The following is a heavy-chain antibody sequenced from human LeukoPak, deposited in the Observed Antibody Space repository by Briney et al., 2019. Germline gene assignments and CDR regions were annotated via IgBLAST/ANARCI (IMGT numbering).Heavy chain of an antibody. CDR2: ISSNGSGT. V-gene: IGHV3-64D*06. Sequence: GGSLRLPRSASGFPFSGYAMYWVRQAPGKGLEYASAISSNGSGTKYADSVKGRFTISRDNSKNTLYLQMSSLRAEDTAVYYSVKGDTMVGGVIEYWGQRPLVTVSS. D-gene: IGHD3-10*01. CDR1: GFPFSGYA. CDR3: VKGDTMVGGVIEY. J-gene: IGHJ4*01.